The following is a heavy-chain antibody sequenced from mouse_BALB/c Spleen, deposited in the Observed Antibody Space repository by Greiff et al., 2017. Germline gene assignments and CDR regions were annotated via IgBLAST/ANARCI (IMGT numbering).Heavy chain of an antibody. J-gene: IGHJ3*01. CDR3: AREGVRRAWFAY. Sequence: EVKLQESGPGLVKPSQSLSLTCSVTGYSITSGYYWNWIRQFPGNKLEWMGYISYDGSNNYNPSLKNRISITRDTSKNQFFLKLNSVTTEDTATYYCAREGVRRAWFAYWGQGTLVTVSA. V-gene: IGHV3-6*02. CDR1: GYSITSGYY. CDR2: ISYDGSN. D-gene: IGHD2-14*01.